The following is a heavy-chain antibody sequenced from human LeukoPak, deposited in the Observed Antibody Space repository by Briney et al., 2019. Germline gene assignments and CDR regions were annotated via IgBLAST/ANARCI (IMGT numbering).Heavy chain of an antibody. CDR3: AKGPHYYDSSGYAF. J-gene: IGHJ4*02. CDR1: GFTFSSYA. D-gene: IGHD3-22*01. V-gene: IGHV3-23*01. Sequence: GGSLRLSCAASGFTFSSYAMSWVRQAPGKGLEWVSAISGSGGSTYYADSVKGRFTISRDNSKNTLYLQMNSLRAEDTAVYYCAKGPHYYDSSGYAFWGQGTLVTVSS. CDR2: ISGSGGST.